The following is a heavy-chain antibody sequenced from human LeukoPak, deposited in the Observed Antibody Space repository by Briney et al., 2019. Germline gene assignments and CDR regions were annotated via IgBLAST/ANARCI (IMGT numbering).Heavy chain of an antibody. CDR3: ARETCSGGSCFQFDF. D-gene: IGHD2-15*01. V-gene: IGHV4-59*01. CDR2: IYFTGRT. J-gene: IGHJ4*02. Sequence: SETLSLTCTVSGGSISTYYWSWIRLPPGKGLEWIAYIYFTGRTQYNPSLKSRVTISEDTSKNQFSLRLSSVTPADTAVYYCARETCSGGSCFQFDFWGQGTLVTVSS. CDR1: GGSISTYY.